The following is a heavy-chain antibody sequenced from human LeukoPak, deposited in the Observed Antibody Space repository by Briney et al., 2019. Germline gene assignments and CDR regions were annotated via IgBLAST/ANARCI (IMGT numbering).Heavy chain of an antibody. J-gene: IGHJ4*02. D-gene: IGHD1-26*01. V-gene: IGHV1-18*01. Sequence: VSVRVLCRSCVYTFTNYGVIGVRQASGQGLVWVGWISVYNGNRDDAQKFQGRVTLTTDTSTNTAYLELRSLRSDDTALYYSARDPAYRHNTGSRGDYWGQGTLVTVSS. CDR3: ARDPAYRHNTGSRGDY. CDR2: ISVYNGNR. CDR1: VYTFTNYG.